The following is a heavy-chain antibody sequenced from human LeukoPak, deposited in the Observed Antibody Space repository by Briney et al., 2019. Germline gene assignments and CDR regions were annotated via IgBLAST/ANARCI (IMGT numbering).Heavy chain of an antibody. J-gene: IGHJ4*02. CDR1: GGSINNYY. D-gene: IGHD1-7*01. CDR2: IYDGGNS. V-gene: IGHV4-59*01. Sequence: SETLSLTCTVSGGSINNYYWSWIRQPPGKGLEWIGYIYDGGNSNYSPSLKSRVTISVDTSKNQFSLKLTSVTAADTAVYYCARSGGTWIYNYWGQGTLVTVSS. CDR3: ARSGGTWIYNY.